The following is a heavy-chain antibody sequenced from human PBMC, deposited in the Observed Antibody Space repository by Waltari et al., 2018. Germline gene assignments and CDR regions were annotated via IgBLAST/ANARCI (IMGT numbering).Heavy chain of an antibody. V-gene: IGHV4-4*02. CDR2: IYRTGKT. Sequence: QVQLRESGPGLVNPSGTLSLICIVSGDSLSTNFWWSWVRQRPGKSLEWLGQIYRTGKTNYNPSLEGRVIVSSDTSNQQLSLKLTSATAADTAIYYCARDRGKGLYLDSWGQGILVTVSP. CDR1: GDSLSTNFW. J-gene: IGHJ5*01. CDR3: ARDRGKGLYLDS. D-gene: IGHD2-15*01.